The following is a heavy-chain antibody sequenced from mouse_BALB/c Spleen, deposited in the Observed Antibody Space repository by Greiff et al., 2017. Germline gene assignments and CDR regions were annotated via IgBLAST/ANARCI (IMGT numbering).Heavy chain of an antibody. CDR3: ARGGGYPYYAMDY. CDR1: GFTFSSYA. CDR2: ISSGGST. D-gene: IGHD2-2*01. V-gene: IGHV5-6-5*01. Sequence: EVQLVESGGGLVQPGGSRKLSCAASGFTFSSYAMSWVRQTPEKRLEWVASISSGGSTYYPDSVKGRFTISRDNARNILYLQMSSLRSEDTAMYYCARGGGYPYYAMDYGGQGTSVTVSS. J-gene: IGHJ4*01.